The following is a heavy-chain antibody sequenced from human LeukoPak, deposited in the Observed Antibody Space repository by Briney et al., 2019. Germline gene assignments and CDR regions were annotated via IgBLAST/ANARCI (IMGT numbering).Heavy chain of an antibody. D-gene: IGHD2-2*01. CDR1: GDSVSSNSVT. J-gene: IGHJ5*02. CDR2: TYYRSTWYS. V-gene: IGHV6-1*01. CDR3: ARRLTQYDCFDP. Sequence: SQTLSLTCAISGDSVSSNSVTWNWIRQSPSRGLEWLGRTYYRSTWYSDYAVSVRGRITVNPDTSKNQFSLHLNSVTPEDTAVYYCARRLTQYDCFDPWGQGILVTVSS.